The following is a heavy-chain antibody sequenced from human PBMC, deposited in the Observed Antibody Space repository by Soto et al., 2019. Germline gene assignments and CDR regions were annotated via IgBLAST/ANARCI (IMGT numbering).Heavy chain of an antibody. V-gene: IGHV1-18*03. CDR3: AREYCSNGVCYDPDY. J-gene: IGHJ4*02. Sequence: QVQLVQSGAEVKKPGASVKVSCKASGYTFTTFGISWVRQAPGQGLEWMGWISTYNGNTNYAQNLQDRVTMTTDTSTTTAYMELRSLRSDDMAVYYCAREYCSNGVCYDPDYWGQGTLVTVSS. CDR1: GYTFTTFG. CDR2: ISTYNGNT. D-gene: IGHD2-8*01.